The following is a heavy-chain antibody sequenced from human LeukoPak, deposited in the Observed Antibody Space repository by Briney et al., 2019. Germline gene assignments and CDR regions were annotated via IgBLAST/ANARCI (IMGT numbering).Heavy chain of an antibody. CDR3: ARGIRSSTSKRGNWFDP. CDR2: INPSGGST. Sequence: ASVKVSCKASGYTFTSYYMHWVRQAPGQGLEWMGIINPSGGSTSYAQKFQGRVTMTRDTSTSTVYMELSSLRSEDTAVYYCARGIRSSTSKRGNWFDPWGQGTLVTVSS. J-gene: IGHJ5*02. CDR1: GYTFTSYY. V-gene: IGHV1-46*01. D-gene: IGHD2-2*01.